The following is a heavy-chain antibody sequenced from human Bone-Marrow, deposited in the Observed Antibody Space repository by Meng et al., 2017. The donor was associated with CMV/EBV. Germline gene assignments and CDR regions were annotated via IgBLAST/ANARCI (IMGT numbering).Heavy chain of an antibody. J-gene: IGHJ4*02. V-gene: IGHV3-48*04. CDR3: ARVLYSSSSPFDY. D-gene: IGHD6-6*01. Sequence: GGSLRLSCAASGFTFSSYSMNWVRQAPGKGLEWVSYISSSSSTIYYADSVKGRFTISRDNAKNSLYLQMNSLRAEDTAVYYCARVLYSSSSPFDYWGQGTLVTV. CDR1: GFTFSSYS. CDR2: ISSSSSTI.